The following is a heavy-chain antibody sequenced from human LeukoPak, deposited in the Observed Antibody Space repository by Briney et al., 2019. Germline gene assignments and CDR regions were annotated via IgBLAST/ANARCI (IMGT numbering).Heavy chain of an antibody. V-gene: IGHV4-4*07. CDR1: GGSISSYY. CDR2: IYTSGST. D-gene: IGHD2-2*01. J-gene: IGHJ4*02. Sequence: SETLSLTCTVSGGSISSYYWSWIRQPAGKGLEWIGRIYTSGSTNYNPSLKSRVTMSVDTSKNQFSLKLSSVTAADTAVYYCARDLGSTSMYYFDYWGQGTLVTVSS. CDR3: ARDLGSTSMYYFDY.